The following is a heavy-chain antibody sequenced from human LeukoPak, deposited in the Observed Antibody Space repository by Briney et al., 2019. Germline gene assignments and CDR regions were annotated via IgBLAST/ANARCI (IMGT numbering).Heavy chain of an antibody. CDR3: ARGVNH. CDR1: GASMSSSY. CDR2: IYYSGST. V-gene: IGHV4-59*12. D-gene: IGHD3-22*01. Sequence: PSETLSLTCTVSGASMSSSYWSWIRQPPGKGLEWIGYIYYSGSTYYNPSLKSRVTISVDTSKNQFSLKLSSVTAADTAVYYCARGVNHWGQGTLVTVSS. J-gene: IGHJ4*02.